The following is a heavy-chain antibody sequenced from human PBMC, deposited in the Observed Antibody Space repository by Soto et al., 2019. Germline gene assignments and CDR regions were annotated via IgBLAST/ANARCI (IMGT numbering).Heavy chain of an antibody. CDR1: GGSISNSNYF. Sequence: QLQLQESGPGLVKSSETLSLTCTVSGGSISNSNYFWGWIRQAPGKGLEWIGSILYTGTTSYNSSLEGRVAISVATSNNQFSLKLNSVTAADTAVYYCARLGWGDGDSDYWGQGTLVTVSS. D-gene: IGHD2-21*01. J-gene: IGHJ4*02. V-gene: IGHV4-39*01. CDR3: ARLGWGDGDSDY. CDR2: ILYTGTT.